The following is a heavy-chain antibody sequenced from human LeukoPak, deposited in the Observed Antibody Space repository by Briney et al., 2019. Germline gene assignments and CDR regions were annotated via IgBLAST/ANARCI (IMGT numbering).Heavy chain of an antibody. J-gene: IGHJ3*02. V-gene: IGHV4-59*01. Sequence: RASETLSLTCTVSGGSTSSYYWSWIRQPPGKGLEWIGYIYYSGSANYNPSLKSRVTISVDASKNQFSLKLSSVTAADTAVYYCAREKFPDAFDIWGQGTMVTVSS. CDR1: GGSTSSYY. CDR3: AREKFPDAFDI. CDR2: IYYSGSA. D-gene: IGHD2-21*01.